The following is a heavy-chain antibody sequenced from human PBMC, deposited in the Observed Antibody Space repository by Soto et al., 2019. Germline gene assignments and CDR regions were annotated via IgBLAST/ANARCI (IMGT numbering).Heavy chain of an antibody. V-gene: IGHV4-39*01. CDR1: DDSINSDTYY. J-gene: IGHJ4*02. CDR2: IYYRGNA. Sequence: QLQLQESGPGLVKPSETLSLTCSVSDDSINSDTYYWGWIRQPPGKGLEWIGSIYYRGNAYYNPSLQTRVTIYLNTSRSQFSLKLNSVTAADSAVYFCASLEGLATISYYFDFWGPGALVTVSS. D-gene: IGHD3-9*01. CDR3: ASLEGLATISYYFDF.